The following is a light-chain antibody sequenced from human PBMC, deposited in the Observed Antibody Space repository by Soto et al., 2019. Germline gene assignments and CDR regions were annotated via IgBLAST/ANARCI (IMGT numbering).Light chain of an antibody. CDR1: SSNIGSNT. Sequence: QSVLTQPPSASGTPGQRVTISCSGSSSNIGSNTVNWYQQLPVTAPKLLIYSNNQRPSGVPDRFSGSKSATSASLAISGLQSEDEADYYCAAWDDSLNGVVFGGGTKVTVL. V-gene: IGLV1-44*01. J-gene: IGLJ2*01. CDR2: SNN. CDR3: AAWDDSLNGVV.